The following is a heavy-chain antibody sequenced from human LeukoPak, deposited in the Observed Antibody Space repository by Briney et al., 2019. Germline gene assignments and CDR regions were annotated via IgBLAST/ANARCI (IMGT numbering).Heavy chain of an antibody. D-gene: IGHD1-14*01. CDR2: ISAYNGNT. J-gene: IGHJ5*02. CDR3: ARDCLPNRRNWFDP. Sequence: ASVKVSCKASGYTFTSYGISWVRQAPGQGLEWMGWISAYNGNTNYAQKLQGRVTMTTDTSTSTDYMELRSLRSDDTAVYYCARDCLPNRRNWFDPWGQGTLVIVSS. CDR1: GYTFTSYG. V-gene: IGHV1-18*01.